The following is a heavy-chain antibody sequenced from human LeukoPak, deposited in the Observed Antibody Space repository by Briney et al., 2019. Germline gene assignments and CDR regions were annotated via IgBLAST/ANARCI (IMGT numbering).Heavy chain of an antibody. Sequence: GSSVKVSCKASGGTFSSYAISWVRQAPGQGLEWMGRIIPIFGTANYAQRFQGRVTITTDESTSTAYMELSSLRSEDTAVYYCASDANDFWSGYYGYWGQGTLVTVSS. V-gene: IGHV1-69*05. CDR2: IIPIFGTA. CDR3: ASDANDFWSGYYGY. CDR1: GGTFSSYA. J-gene: IGHJ4*02. D-gene: IGHD3-3*01.